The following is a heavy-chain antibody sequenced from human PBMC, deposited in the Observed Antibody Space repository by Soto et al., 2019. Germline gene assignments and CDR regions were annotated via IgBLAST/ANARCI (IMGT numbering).Heavy chain of an antibody. CDR1: GFTFSSYS. D-gene: IGHD5-12*01. V-gene: IGHV3-21*01. J-gene: IGHJ4*02. CDR3: AKREYSGQKDY. CDR2: ISSSSSYI. Sequence: EVQLVESGGGLVKPGASLRLSCAASGFTFSSYSMNWVRQAPGKGLEWVSSISSSSSYIYYADSVKGRFTISRDNAKNSLYLQMNSLRAEDTAVYYCAKREYSGQKDYWGQGTLVTVSS.